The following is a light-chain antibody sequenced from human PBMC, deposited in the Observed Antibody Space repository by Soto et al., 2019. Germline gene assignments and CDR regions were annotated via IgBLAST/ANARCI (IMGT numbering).Light chain of an antibody. CDR2: DVS. V-gene: IGLV2-14*01. Sequence: QSALTQSASVSGSPGQSITISCTGTSSDVGGYNYVYWYQQHPGKAPKLIIYDVSNRPSAVSPRFSGSKSGNTASLTISGLQAEDEADYSCSSYTSTNSWVFGGGTKLTVL. CDR3: SSYTSTNSWV. J-gene: IGLJ3*02. CDR1: SSDVGGYNY.